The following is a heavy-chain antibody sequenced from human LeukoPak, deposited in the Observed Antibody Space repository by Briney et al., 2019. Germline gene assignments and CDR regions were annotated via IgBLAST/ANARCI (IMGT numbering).Heavy chain of an antibody. V-gene: IGHV1-69-2*01. D-gene: IGHD2-2*01. J-gene: IGHJ4*02. CDR3: ATVGIKYQLLHDY. Sequence: ATVKISCKVSGYTFTDYYMHWVQQAPGKGLEWMGLVDPEDGETIYAAKFQGRVTITADTSTDTAYMELSSLRSEDTAVYYCATVGIKYQLLHDYWGQGTLVTVSS. CDR2: VDPEDGET. CDR1: GYTFTDYY.